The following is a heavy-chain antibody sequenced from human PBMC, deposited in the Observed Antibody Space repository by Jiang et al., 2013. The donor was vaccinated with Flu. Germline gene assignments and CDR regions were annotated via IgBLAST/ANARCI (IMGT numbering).Heavy chain of an antibody. CDR3: ARDRALGYSTGWNYYHYGMDV. D-gene: IGHD6-19*01. Sequence: QSGAEVKKPGASLRLSCKASGYTFTSHHIHWVRQAPGQGLEWMGIINPNVGTTTYAQKFQGRVTMTRDTSTATVHLELSSLTSDDTAAIYCARDRALGYSTGWNYYHYGMDVWAKGPRSPSP. CDR2: INPNVGTT. V-gene: IGHV1-46*01. CDR1: GYTFTSHH. J-gene: IGHJ6*02.